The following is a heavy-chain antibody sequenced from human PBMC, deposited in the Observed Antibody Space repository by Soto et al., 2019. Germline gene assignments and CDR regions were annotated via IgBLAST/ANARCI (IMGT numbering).Heavy chain of an antibody. CDR1: GYTFPSYG. V-gene: IGHV1-18*01. CDR3: ASGWITFGGVIPPSLDY. D-gene: IGHD3-16*02. J-gene: IGHJ4*02. Sequence: ASVQVTFKASGYTFPSYGLRWVRQAPGQGLEWMGCIGAYNGNTKYAQKLQGRVTMTTDTSTSTAYRELTSLRSDDTAVYYCASGWITFGGVIPPSLDYWGQGTLVTV. CDR2: IGAYNGNT.